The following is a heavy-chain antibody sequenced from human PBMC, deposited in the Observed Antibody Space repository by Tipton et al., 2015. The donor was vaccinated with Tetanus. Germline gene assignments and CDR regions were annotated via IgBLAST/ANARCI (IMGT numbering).Heavy chain of an antibody. D-gene: IGHD6-19*01. CDR3: ARERVNLAVAAGFDY. V-gene: IGHV4-31*03. J-gene: IGHJ4*02. Sequence: TLSLTCTVSGGSISSGGYYWSWIRQHPGQGLEWIGEIYYSGSTYYNPSLKSRATISVDTSKNQFSLKLSSVTAADTVGDYCARERVNLAVAAGFDYWGQGTLVTVPS. CDR1: GGSISSGGYY. CDR2: IYYSGST.